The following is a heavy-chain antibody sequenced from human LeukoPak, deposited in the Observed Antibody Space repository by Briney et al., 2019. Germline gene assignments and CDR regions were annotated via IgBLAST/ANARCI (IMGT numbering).Heavy chain of an antibody. Sequence: GGSLRLSCAASGFTFSSYGMSWVRQAPGKGLEWVSAISGSGGSTYYADPVKGRFTISRDNSKNTLYLQMNSLRAADTAVYYCARDKGTPYLSSFDYWGQGTLVTVSS. V-gene: IGHV3-23*01. CDR1: GFTFSSYG. D-gene: IGHD2-2*01. CDR3: ARDKGTPYLSSFDY. J-gene: IGHJ4*02. CDR2: ISGSGGST.